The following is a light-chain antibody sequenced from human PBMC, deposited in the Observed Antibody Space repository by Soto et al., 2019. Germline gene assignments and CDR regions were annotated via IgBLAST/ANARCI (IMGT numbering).Light chain of an antibody. CDR2: GAS. J-gene: IGKJ1*01. Sequence: EIVLTQSPGTLSLSPVYRFTLSCMASQSVSSTYLGWYQQKPGQAPRLLIYGASSRATGIPDRFSGSGSGTDFTLTISSLQPDDFATFYCQQYNSYSPTFGQGTKVDIK. CDR3: QQYNSYSPT. CDR1: QSVSSTY. V-gene: IGKV3-20*01.